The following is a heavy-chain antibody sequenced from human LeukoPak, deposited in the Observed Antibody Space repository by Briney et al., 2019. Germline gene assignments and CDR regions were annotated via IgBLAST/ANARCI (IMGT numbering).Heavy chain of an antibody. D-gene: IGHD5-18*01. V-gene: IGHV4-34*01. CDR3: ARHPRGYSYGYGN. CDR2: INHSGST. J-gene: IGHJ4*02. CDR1: GGSFSGYY. Sequence: KPSETLSLTCAVYGGSFSGYYWRGIRQPPGKGLEWIGEINHSGSTNYNPSLKRRVTISIDTSKNQFSLKLSSVTAADTAVYYCARHPRGYSYGYGNWGQGTLVTVSS.